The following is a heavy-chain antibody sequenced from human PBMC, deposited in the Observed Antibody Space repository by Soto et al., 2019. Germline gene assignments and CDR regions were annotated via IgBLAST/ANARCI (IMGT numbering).Heavy chain of an antibody. D-gene: IGHD4-17*01. J-gene: IGHJ4*02. CDR1: GFTFSTYG. V-gene: IGHV3-30*18. CDR2: ISYDGSDK. Sequence: QVQVVESGGGVVQPGRSLTLSCAASGFTFSTYGMHWVRQAPGKGLEWVAIISYDGSDKRYADSVKGRFAISRDNSMNTRYLQLNSLRAEDTAVYYCAKDIHAGRDGDHYGADYWGQGTLVTVSS. CDR3: AKDIHAGRDGDHYGADY.